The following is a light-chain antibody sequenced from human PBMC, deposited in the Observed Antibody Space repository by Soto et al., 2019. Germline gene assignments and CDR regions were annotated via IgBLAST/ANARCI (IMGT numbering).Light chain of an antibody. CDR1: QSVSSS. Sequence: ELVMTQSPATLSVSPGERATLSCRASQSVSSSLAWYQQKPGQAPRLLIYGASTRATGIPARFSGSGSGTEFTLTISSLQSEDFAVYYCQQYSNWPPITVGQVTRLEIK. CDR2: GAS. V-gene: IGKV3-15*01. CDR3: QQYSNWPPIT. J-gene: IGKJ5*01.